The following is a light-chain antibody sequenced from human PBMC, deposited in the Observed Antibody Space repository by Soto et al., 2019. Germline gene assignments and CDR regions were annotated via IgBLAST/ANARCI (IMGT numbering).Light chain of an antibody. CDR3: QHLRTYPFS. Sequence: DIQLTQSPSFLSASVGDRVTVSCRASQDISTSLAWFQQTAGKVPQLLVYPASTLQDGVPSRFSGSGSGTYFTLTINNLQAEDFATYYCQHLRTYPFSFGQGTKLDIK. V-gene: IGKV1-9*01. J-gene: IGKJ2*03. CDR1: QDISTS. CDR2: PAS.